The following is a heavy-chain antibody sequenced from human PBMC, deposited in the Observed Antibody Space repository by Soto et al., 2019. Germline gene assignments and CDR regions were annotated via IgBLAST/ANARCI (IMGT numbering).Heavy chain of an antibody. CDR3: ARDRNEDNWFDS. CDR2: INSDGSST. V-gene: IGHV3-74*01. J-gene: IGHJ5*01. D-gene: IGHD1-1*01. Sequence: PGGSLRLSCAASGFTFSSYWMHWVRQAPGKGLVWVSRINSDGSSTSYADSVKGRFTISRDNAKNTLYLQMNSLRAVDTAVYYCARDRNEDNWFDSWGQGTLVTVSS. CDR1: GFTFSSYW.